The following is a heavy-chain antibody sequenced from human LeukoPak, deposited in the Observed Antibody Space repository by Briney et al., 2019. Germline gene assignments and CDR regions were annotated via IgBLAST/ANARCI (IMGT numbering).Heavy chain of an antibody. D-gene: IGHD3-22*01. J-gene: IGHJ4*02. CDR3: ARGWRYYDSSGYPIFDY. Sequence: GGSLRLSCAASGFTFSSYGTHWVRQAPGKGLEWVAFIRYDGSNKYYADSVKGRFTISRDNSKNTLYLQMNSLRAEDTAVYYCARGWRYYDSSGYPIFDYWGQGTLVTVSS. CDR2: IRYDGSNK. CDR1: GFTFSSYG. V-gene: IGHV3-30*02.